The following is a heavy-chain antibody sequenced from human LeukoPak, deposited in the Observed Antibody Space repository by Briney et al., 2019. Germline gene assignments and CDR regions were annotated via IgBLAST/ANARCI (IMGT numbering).Heavy chain of an antibody. D-gene: IGHD2-21*02. V-gene: IGHV3-74*01. CDR1: GFTVRSYW. CDR3: VVANCGDDCSH. Sequence: PGESLRLSCAASGFTVRSYWMYWVRQAPGKELVWVSRINSDGSSTSYADPVKGRFTISRDNTKNTLYLHMNSLRAEDTAVYYCVVANCGDDCSHWGQGSLVTVSS. J-gene: IGHJ4*02. CDR2: INSDGSST.